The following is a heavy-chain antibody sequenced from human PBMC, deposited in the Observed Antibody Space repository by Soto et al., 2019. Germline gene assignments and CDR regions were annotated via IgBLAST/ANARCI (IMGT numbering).Heavy chain of an antibody. J-gene: IGHJ5*02. Sequence: PSETLSLTCTVSGGSISSSSYYWGWIRQPPGKGLEWIGSIYYSGSTNYSPSFQGHVTISADKSISTAYLQWSSLKASDTAMYYCARGYSGYDYFENWFDPWGQGTLVTVSS. CDR3: ARGYSGYDYFENWFDP. CDR2: IYYSGST. D-gene: IGHD5-12*01. V-gene: IGHV4-39*07. CDR1: GGSISSSSYY.